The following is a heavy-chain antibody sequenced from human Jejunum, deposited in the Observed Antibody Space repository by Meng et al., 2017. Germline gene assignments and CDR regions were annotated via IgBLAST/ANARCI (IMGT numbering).Heavy chain of an antibody. Sequence: QVQLVQSGAEVKKPGASVKVSCKASGYTFTGYYMHWVRQAPGQGLEWMGRINPDSGGTNFAQKFQGRVTMTRDTFISTAYMELSRLTSDDTAVYYCARAPDYSDNWFDPWGQGTLVTVSS. V-gene: IGHV1-2*06. D-gene: IGHD2-15*01. J-gene: IGHJ5*02. CDR3: ARAPDYSDNWFDP. CDR2: INPDSGGT. CDR1: GYTFTGYY.